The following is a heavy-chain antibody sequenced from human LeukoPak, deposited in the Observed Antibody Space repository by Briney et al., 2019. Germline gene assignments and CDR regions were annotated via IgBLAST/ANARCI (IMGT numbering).Heavy chain of an antibody. CDR1: GYIFTNYY. D-gene: IGHD3-10*01. V-gene: IGHV1-46*01. J-gene: IGHJ5*02. CDR3: ARAPFVARGVNAWLDP. Sequence: ASVKVSCKASGYIFTNYYMHWVRQAPGQGLEWMGIINTSDGSTRYAQKFQGRVTVTRNTSTTTVYMEVSSLRSGDTAVYYCARAPFVARGVNAWLDPWGQGTLVTVSS. CDR2: INTSDGST.